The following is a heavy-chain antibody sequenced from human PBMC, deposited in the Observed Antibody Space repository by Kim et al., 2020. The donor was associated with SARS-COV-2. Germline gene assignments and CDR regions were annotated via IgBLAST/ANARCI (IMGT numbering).Heavy chain of an antibody. CDR2: IKHDGSVK. J-gene: IGHJ1*01. Sequence: GGSRRLSCAVSGLTFSNYWMSWVRQAPGKGLEWVANIKHDGSVKHYVDAVKGRFTISRNNVKDTLYLQMNDLRAEDTAVYYCASDPSSLDRSDFWGQGTLAAAS. CDR1: GLTFSNYW. CDR3: ASDPSSLDRSDF. V-gene: IGHV3-7*01. D-gene: IGHD3-3*01.